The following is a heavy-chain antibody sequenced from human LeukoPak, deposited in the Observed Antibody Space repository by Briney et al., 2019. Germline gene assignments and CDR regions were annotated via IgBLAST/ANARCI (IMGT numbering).Heavy chain of an antibody. D-gene: IGHD3-22*01. CDR1: GYSISSGYY. CDR3: ARTYYYDSSGYYTGYYFDY. Sequence: SETLSLTCTVSGYSISSGYYWGWIRQPPGKGLEWIGSIYHSGSTYYNPSLKSRVTISVDTSKNQFSLKLSSVTAADTAVYYCARTYYYDSSGYYTGYYFDYWGQGTLVTVSS. V-gene: IGHV4-38-2*02. J-gene: IGHJ4*02. CDR2: IYHSGST.